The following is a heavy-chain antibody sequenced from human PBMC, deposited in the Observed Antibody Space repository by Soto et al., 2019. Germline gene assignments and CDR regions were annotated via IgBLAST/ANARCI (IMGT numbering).Heavy chain of an antibody. CDR2: IYWNDDK. CDR1: GFSLSTSGVG. V-gene: IGHV2-5*01. D-gene: IGHD3-10*01. Sequence: QITLKESGPTLVKPTQPLTLTCTFSGFSLSTSGVGVGWIRQPPGKALEWLALIYWNDDKRYSPSLKSRLTITKDTSKNQVVLTMTNMDPVDTATYYCAHRQSSLSGSCFDYWGQGTLVTVSS. CDR3: AHRQSSLSGSCFDY. J-gene: IGHJ4*02.